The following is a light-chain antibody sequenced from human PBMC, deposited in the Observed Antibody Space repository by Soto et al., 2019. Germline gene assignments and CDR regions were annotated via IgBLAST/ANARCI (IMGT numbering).Light chain of an antibody. Sequence: MTQSPDTLSVSPGDRVTLSCRASHSVGTNLAWYQQKPGQAPRLLIYGASARATDVPVRFSGSGSGTAFTLTISSLQSEDFAIYYCQQYNTWPTWTFGPWTRVEIK. CDR1: HSVGTN. CDR2: GAS. V-gene: IGKV3-15*01. CDR3: QQYNTWPTWT. J-gene: IGKJ1*01.